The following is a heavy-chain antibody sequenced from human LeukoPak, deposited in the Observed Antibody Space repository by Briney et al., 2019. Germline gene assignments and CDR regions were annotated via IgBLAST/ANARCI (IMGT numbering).Heavy chain of an antibody. V-gene: IGHV3-48*03. CDR2: ISSSGSTI. J-gene: IGHJ4*02. CDR1: GFAFISSE. D-gene: IGHD3-10*01. CDR3: ARRGGGVITY. Sequence: GGSLRLSCAASGFAFISSEMNWVRQAPGKGLEWVSYISSSGSTIYYADSVKGRFTISRDNAKNSLFLQMNSLRAEDTAFYYCARRGGGVITYWGQGTLVTVSS.